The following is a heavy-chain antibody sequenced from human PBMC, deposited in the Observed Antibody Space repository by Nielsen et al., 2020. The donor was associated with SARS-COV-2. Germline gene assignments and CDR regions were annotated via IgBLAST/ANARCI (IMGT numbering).Heavy chain of an antibody. CDR3: AKTPVGSTVYYFDY. CDR1: GFTFSSYA. CDR2: ISGSGGGT. D-gene: IGHD6-13*01. J-gene: IGHJ4*02. Sequence: GGSLRLSCAASGFTFSSYAMSWVRQAPGKGLEWVSAISGSGGGTYYADSVKGRFTISRDNSKNTLYLQMNSLRAEDTAVYYCAKTPVGSTVYYFDYWGQGTLVTVSS. V-gene: IGHV3-23*01.